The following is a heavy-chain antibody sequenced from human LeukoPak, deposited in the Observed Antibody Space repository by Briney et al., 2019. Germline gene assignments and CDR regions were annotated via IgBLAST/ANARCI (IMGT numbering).Heavy chain of an antibody. CDR2: ISGSGGST. CDR3: AKSPALSYYYDSSGYSFDY. D-gene: IGHD3-22*01. Sequence: GGSLRLSCAASGFTFSSYAMSWVRQAPGKGLEWVSAISGSGGSTYYADSVKGRFTISRDNSKNTLYLQMNSLRAEDTAVYHCAKSPALSYYYDSSGYSFDYWGQGTLVTVSS. J-gene: IGHJ4*02. V-gene: IGHV3-23*01. CDR1: GFTFSSYA.